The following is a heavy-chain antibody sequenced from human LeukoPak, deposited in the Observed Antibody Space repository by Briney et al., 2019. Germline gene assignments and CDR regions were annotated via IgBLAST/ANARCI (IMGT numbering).Heavy chain of an antibody. D-gene: IGHD4-23*01. Sequence: GRSLRLSCAASRFTFSTYAMNWVRQAPGKGLEWVAVISYDGNNKYYADSVKGRFTISRDNAKNSLYLQMNSLRAEDTAVYYCARDQTTMGMGYFDYWGQGTLVTVSS. V-gene: IGHV3-30-3*01. CDR1: RFTFSTYA. CDR3: ARDQTTMGMGYFDY. CDR2: ISYDGNNK. J-gene: IGHJ4*02.